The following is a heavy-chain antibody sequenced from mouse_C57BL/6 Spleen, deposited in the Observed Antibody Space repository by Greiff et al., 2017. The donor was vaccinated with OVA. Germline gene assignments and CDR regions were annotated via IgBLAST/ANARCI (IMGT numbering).Heavy chain of an antibody. D-gene: IGHD1-1*01. CDR1: GFTFSDYG. Sequence: EVKLMESGGGLVKPGGSLKLSCAASGFTFSDYGMHWVRQAPEKGLEWVAYISSGSSTIYYADTVKGRFTISRDNAKNTLFLQMTSLRSEDTAMYYCARRDYGQFAYWGQGTLVTVSA. CDR2: ISSGSSTI. CDR3: ARRDYGQFAY. J-gene: IGHJ3*01. V-gene: IGHV5-17*01.